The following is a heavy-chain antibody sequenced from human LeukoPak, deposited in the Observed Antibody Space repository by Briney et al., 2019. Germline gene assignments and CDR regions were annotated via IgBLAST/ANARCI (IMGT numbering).Heavy chain of an antibody. D-gene: IGHD6-13*01. CDR2: IYYSGST. CDR3: ARSQQPPFFDY. J-gene: IGHJ4*02. Sequence: TPSETLSLTCTVSGGSISSYYWSWIRQPPGKGLEWIGYIYYSGSTYYNPSLKSRVTISVDTSKNQFSLKLSSVTAADTAVYYCARSQQPPFFDYWGQGTLVTVSS. CDR1: GGSISSYY. V-gene: IGHV4-59*01.